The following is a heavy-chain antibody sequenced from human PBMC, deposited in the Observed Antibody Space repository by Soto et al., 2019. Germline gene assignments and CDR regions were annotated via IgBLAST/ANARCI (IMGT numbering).Heavy chain of an antibody. CDR2: ITDSGDNS. CDR3: AKGSLQWCSRSGDLLMEGDAVCET. Sequence: PGWSMRLSFAATGFAFSNYAVTWVRQAPGKGLECISAITDSGDNSIYAGSVRGRFTMSRDNSNNIVYPQMNSLRVEDTGRYYCAKGSLQWCSRSGDLLMEGDAVCETWGQTTTVTVSS. J-gene: IGHJ6*02. V-gene: IGHV3-23*01. CDR1: GFAFSNYA. D-gene: IGHD4-4*01.